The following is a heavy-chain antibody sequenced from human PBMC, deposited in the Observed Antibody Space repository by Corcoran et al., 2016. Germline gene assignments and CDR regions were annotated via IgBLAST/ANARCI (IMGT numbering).Heavy chain of an antibody. D-gene: IGHD2-15*01. CDR1: GGAISSSY. V-gene: IGHV4-59*01. Sequence: QVQLQESGPGLVNPSETLSLTCTVSGGAISSSYWSWIRQPPGKGLEWIGYIYYTGSTAYNPSLKSRVTMSVDTSNNQFSLKLGSVTAADTAVYDCAGASSLQIAVFTPSSPFDIWGQGTMVTVSS. J-gene: IGHJ3*02. CDR2: IYYTGST. CDR3: AGASSLQIAVFTPSSPFDI.